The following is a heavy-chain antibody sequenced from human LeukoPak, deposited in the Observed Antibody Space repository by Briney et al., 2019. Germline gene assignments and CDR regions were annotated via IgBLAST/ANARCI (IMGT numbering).Heavy chain of an antibody. CDR1: GFTFSSYG. CDR2: IWYGGGNK. J-gene: IGHJ4*02. Sequence: GGSLRLSCAASGFTFSSYGMHWVRQAPGKGLEWVAVIWYGGGNKYYADSVKGRFTISRGNSKNTLYLQMNSLRAEDTAVYYCAKDGVPYSGSSHYPYYFDYWGQGTLVTVSS. CDR3: AKDGVPYSGSSHYPYYFDY. D-gene: IGHD1-26*01. V-gene: IGHV3-30*02.